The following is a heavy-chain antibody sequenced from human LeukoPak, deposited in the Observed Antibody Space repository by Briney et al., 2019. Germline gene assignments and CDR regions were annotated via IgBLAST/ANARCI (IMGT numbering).Heavy chain of an antibody. CDR1: GFTFSTYA. D-gene: IGHD3-9*01. V-gene: IGHV3-23*01. CDR3: AKDRILTGSIYFDY. CDR2: ISGSGGST. Sequence: GGSLRLSCAASGFTFSTYAMSWVRQAPGKGLEWVSGISGSGGSTYYADSVKGRFTISRDNSKNTLYLQMNSLRAEDTAVYYCAKDRILTGSIYFDYWGQGTLVTVSS. J-gene: IGHJ4*02.